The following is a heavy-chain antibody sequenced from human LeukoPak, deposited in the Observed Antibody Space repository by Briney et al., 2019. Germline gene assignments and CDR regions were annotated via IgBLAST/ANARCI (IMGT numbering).Heavy chain of an antibody. CDR3: AAAYQLLPPGNWFDP. CDR1: GFTFTSSA. D-gene: IGHD2-2*01. Sequence: SVKVSCKASGFTFTSSAVQWVRQARGQRLEWIGWIVVGSGNTNYAQKFQERVTITRDMSTSTAYMELSSLRSKDTAVYYCAAAYQLLPPGNWFDPWGQGTLVTVSS. V-gene: IGHV1-58*01. CDR2: IVVGSGNT. J-gene: IGHJ5*02.